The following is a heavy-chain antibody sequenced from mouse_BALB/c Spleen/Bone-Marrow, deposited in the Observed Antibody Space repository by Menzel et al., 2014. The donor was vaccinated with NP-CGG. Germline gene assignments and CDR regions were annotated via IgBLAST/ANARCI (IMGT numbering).Heavy chain of an antibody. CDR1: GYTFTSYW. CDR3: TRSYGSSYEYYFDY. J-gene: IGHJ2*01. Sequence: VHLVESGAELVRPGASVKLSCKASGYTFTSYWINWVKQRPGQGLEWIGNIYPSDSYTNYNQKFEDKATLTVDKSSSTAYMQLSSPTSEDSAVYYCTRSYGSSYEYYFDYWGQGTTLTVSS. V-gene: IGHV1-69*02. D-gene: IGHD1-1*01. CDR2: IYPSDSYT.